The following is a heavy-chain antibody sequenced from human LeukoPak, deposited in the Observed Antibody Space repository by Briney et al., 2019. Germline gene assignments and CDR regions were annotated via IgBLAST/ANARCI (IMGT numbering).Heavy chain of an antibody. Sequence: PSETLSLTCTVSGGSISSHYWSWIRQPPGKGLEWIGYIYYSGSTNYNPSLRSRVTISVDTSKNQFSLKLSSVTAADTAVYYCARANRGYYDSSGYSPWFDPWGQGTLVTVSS. CDR1: GGSISSHY. D-gene: IGHD3-22*01. CDR3: ARANRGYYDSSGYSPWFDP. CDR2: IYYSGST. V-gene: IGHV4-59*11. J-gene: IGHJ5*02.